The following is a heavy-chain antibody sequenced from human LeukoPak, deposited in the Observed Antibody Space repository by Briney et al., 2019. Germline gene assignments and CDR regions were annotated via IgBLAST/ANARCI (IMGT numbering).Heavy chain of an antibody. D-gene: IGHD2-15*01. Sequence: GESLKISCKGSGYIFTSYWIGWVRQMPGKGLEGMGIIYPGDSDTRYSPSFQGQVTISADKSISPAYLQWSSLKASDTAMYFCARQLPDGRGFYLDYWGQGTLVTVSS. CDR1: GYIFTSYW. V-gene: IGHV5-51*01. CDR3: ARQLPDGRGFYLDY. CDR2: IYPGDSDT. J-gene: IGHJ4*02.